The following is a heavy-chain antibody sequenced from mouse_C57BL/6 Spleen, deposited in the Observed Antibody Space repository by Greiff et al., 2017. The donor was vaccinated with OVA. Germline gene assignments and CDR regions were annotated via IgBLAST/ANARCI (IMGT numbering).Heavy chain of an antibody. CDR1: GYTFTSYG. CDR3: ARRDDYYSNLYAMDY. D-gene: IGHD2-5*01. Sequence: QVQLKESGAELARPGASVKLSCKASGYTFTSYGISWVKQRTGQGLEWIGEIYPRSGNTYYNEKFKGKATLTADKSSSTAYMELRSLTSEDSAVYFCARRDDYYSNLYAMDYWGQGTSATVSS. V-gene: IGHV1-81*01. J-gene: IGHJ4*01. CDR2: IYPRSGNT.